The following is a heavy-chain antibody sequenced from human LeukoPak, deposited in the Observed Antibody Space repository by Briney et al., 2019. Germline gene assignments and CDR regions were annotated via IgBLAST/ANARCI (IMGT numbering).Heavy chain of an antibody. Sequence: ASVKVSCKASGYTFTSYDINWVRQATGQGLEWMGWMNPNSGNTGYAQKFQGRVTMTRNTSISTAYMELSSLRSEDTAVYYCARARVVVAATPGDYWGQGTLVTVSS. CDR2: MNPNSGNT. CDR3: ARARVVVAATPGDY. CDR1: GYTFTSYD. D-gene: IGHD2-15*01. J-gene: IGHJ4*02. V-gene: IGHV1-8*01.